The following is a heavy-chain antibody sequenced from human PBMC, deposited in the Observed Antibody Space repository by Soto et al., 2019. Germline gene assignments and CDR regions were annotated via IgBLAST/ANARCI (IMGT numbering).Heavy chain of an antibody. V-gene: IGHV3-21*01. D-gene: IGHD6-13*01. CDR3: ARGIAAAGPNAFDI. J-gene: IGHJ3*02. Sequence: GGSLRLSCAASGFTFSSYSMNWVRQAPGKGLEWVSSISSSSSYIYYADSVKGRFTISRDNAKNSLYLQMNSLRAEDTAVYYCARGIAAAGPNAFDIWGQGTMVTVS. CDR2: ISSSSSYI. CDR1: GFTFSSYS.